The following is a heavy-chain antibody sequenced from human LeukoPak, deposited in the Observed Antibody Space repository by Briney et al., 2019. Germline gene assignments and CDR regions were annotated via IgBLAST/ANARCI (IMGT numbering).Heavy chain of an antibody. J-gene: IGHJ6*03. CDR2: VSAYNGNT. CDR3: ARDCSFGQKPYCSSTHYMVV. Sequence: ASVKVSCKASGYTFTSYGISWVRQAPGQGLDWMGWVSAYNGNTNYAQKLQGRVTMTTDTSTSTAYMELRSLRSDDTAVYYCARDCSFGQKPYCSSTHYMVVWGKGTTVTVSS. V-gene: IGHV1-18*01. D-gene: IGHD2-2*01. CDR1: GYTFTSYG.